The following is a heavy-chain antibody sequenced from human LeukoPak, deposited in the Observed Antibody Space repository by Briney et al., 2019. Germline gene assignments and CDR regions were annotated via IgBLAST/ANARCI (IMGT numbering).Heavy chain of an antibody. D-gene: IGHD5-24*01. CDR2: ISYDGSNK. CDR3: ARWLQPYFDY. CDR1: GFTFSAYA. V-gene: IGHV3-30-3*01. J-gene: IGHJ4*02. Sequence: GGSLRLSCVASGFTFSAYAMHWVRQAPGKGLEWVAVISYDGSNKYYADSVKGRFTISRDNSKNTLYLQMNSLRAEDTAVYYCARWLQPYFDYWGQGTLVTVSS.